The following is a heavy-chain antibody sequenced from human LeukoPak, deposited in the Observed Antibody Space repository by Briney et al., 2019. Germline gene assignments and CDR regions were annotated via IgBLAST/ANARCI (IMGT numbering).Heavy chain of an antibody. D-gene: IGHD6-13*01. CDR3: ARDRGSSWYVDY. J-gene: IGHJ4*02. CDR1: GYTFTGYY. Sequence: ASVKVSCKASGYTFTGYYIHWVRQAPGQGLEWMGWINPNSGGTNYPQKFQGRVTMTGDTSISTAYMELSRLRSDDTAVYYCARDRGSSWYVDYWGQGTLVTVSS. CDR2: INPNSGGT. V-gene: IGHV1-2*02.